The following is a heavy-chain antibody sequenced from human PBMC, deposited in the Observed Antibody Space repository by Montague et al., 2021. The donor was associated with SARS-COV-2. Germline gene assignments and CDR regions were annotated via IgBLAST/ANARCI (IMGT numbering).Heavy chain of an antibody. D-gene: IGHD2-21*01. J-gene: IGHJ4*02. CDR3: ARLRGGTPGEH. Sequence: SETLSLTCTVSGGSISDSNFHWGWIRQPPGKGLEWIGTLYYSGATYYNPSLKSRVTTSMDTPKNQFSLKLTSAIAADTAVYYCARLRGGTPGEHWGQGALVTVSS. V-gene: IGHV4-39*07. CDR2: LYYSGAT. CDR1: GGSISDSNFH.